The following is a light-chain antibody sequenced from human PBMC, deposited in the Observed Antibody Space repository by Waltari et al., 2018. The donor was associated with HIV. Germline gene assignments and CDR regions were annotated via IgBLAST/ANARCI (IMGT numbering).Light chain of an antibody. CDR3: AAWDDSLNGHWV. Sequence: QSVLTQPPSASGPPGQRATMSCSGSSSNIGRNTVNWYQQLPGTAPKLLIFSDTQRPSGVPDRFSGSKSGTSASLAISGLQSEDEGDYYCAAWDDSLNGHWVFGGGTRVTVL. CDR1: SSNIGRNT. J-gene: IGLJ3*02. V-gene: IGLV1-44*01. CDR2: SDT.